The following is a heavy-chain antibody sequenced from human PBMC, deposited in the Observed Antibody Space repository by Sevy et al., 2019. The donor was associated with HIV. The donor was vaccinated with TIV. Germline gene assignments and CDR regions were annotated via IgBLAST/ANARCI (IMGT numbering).Heavy chain of an antibody. V-gene: IGHV5-51*01. CDR1: GYSFTSYW. D-gene: IGHD4-17*01. CDR3: ARAISDYGGNAYYYYYYMDV. Sequence: GESLKISCKGSGYSFTSYWIGWVRQMPGKGLEWMGIIYPGDSDTRYSPSFQGQVTISADKSISTAYLQWSSLKASDTAKYYCARAISDYGGNAYYYYYYMDVWGKGTTVTVSS. CDR2: IYPGDSDT. J-gene: IGHJ6*03.